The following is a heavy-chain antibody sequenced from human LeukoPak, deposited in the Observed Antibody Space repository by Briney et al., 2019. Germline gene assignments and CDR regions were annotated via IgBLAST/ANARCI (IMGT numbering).Heavy chain of an antibody. D-gene: IGHD3-22*01. CDR1: GYTFTRAA. CDR3: AAGDYYDNSGYFC. J-gene: IGHJ4*02. CDR2: LVVGSGNT. V-gene: IGHV1-58*02. Sequence: SVKVSCKASGYTFTRAAMQWVRQARGQRLEWLGWLVVGSGNTEYAQNLRQRVTFTRDVSTSRAYMELSTLRSEDTAVYYCAAGDYYDNSGYFCWGQGTLVTVAS.